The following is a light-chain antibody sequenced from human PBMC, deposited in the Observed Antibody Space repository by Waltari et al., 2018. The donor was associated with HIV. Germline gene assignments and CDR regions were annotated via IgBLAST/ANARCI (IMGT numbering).Light chain of an antibody. Sequence: QSLLTQPPSASGTPGQTVTIPCSGSTPNIGSNHVHWVQQFPGTAPRLLIYKNDQRPSGVPDRFSGSKSGTSASLAISWLRSEDEADYYCAAWDNSLGAWLFGGGAKLTVL. CDR2: KND. CDR3: AAWDNSLGAWL. V-gene: IGLV1-47*01. CDR1: TPNIGSNH. J-gene: IGLJ3*02.